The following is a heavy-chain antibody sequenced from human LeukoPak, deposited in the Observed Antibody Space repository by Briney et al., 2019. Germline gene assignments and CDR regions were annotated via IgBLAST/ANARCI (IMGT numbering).Heavy chain of an antibody. CDR1: GFTFSSYA. CDR2: ISYDGSNK. D-gene: IGHD3-22*01. Sequence: GGSLRLSCAASGFTFSSYAMHWVRQAPGKGLEWVAVISYDGSNKYYADSVKGRFTISRDNSKNTLYLQVNSLRAEDTAVYYCAREFRVWYYDSSGYYQDYWGQGTLVTVSS. CDR3: AREFRVWYYDSSGYYQDY. J-gene: IGHJ4*02. V-gene: IGHV3-30-3*01.